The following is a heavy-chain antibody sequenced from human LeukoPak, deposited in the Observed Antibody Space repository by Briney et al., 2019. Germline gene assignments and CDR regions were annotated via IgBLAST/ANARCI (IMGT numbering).Heavy chain of an antibody. CDR1: EFTFSTYI. J-gene: IGHJ4*02. V-gene: IGHV3-21*01. CDR3: AREKSEAFDY. CDR2: IGGSSSSI. Sequence: GGSLRLSCAASEFTFSTYIMNWVCQAPGKGLEWVSSIGGSSSSIYYADSVRGRFTISKDNAKNSLFLQMNSLRAEDTAVYYCAREKSEAFDYWGRGTLVTVSS.